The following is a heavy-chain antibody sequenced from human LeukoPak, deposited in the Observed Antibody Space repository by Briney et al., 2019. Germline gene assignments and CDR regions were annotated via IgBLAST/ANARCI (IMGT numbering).Heavy chain of an antibody. CDR2: INPSGGST. Sequence: ASVKVSCKASGYTFTSYYMHWVRQAPGQGLEWMGIINPSGGSTSYAQKFQGRVTMTRDTSTSTVYMELSSLRSEDTAVYYCAREVDRGGDCYSFDYWGQGTLVTVSS. V-gene: IGHV1-46*01. J-gene: IGHJ4*02. D-gene: IGHD2-21*02. CDR1: GYTFTSYY. CDR3: AREVDRGGDCYSFDY.